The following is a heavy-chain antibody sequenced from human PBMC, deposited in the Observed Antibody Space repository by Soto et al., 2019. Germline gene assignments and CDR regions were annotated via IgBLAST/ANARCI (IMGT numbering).Heavy chain of an antibody. V-gene: IGHV4-59*01. CDR3: ARDYLQQLVGGDYYYGMDV. J-gene: IGHJ6*02. CDR1: GGSISSYY. D-gene: IGHD6-6*01. CDR2: IYYSGST. Sequence: SETLSLTCTVSGGSISSYYRGWIRQPPGKGLEWIGYIYYSGSTNYNPSLKSRVTISVDTSKNQFSLKLSSVTAADTAVYYCARDYLQQLVGGDYYYGMDVWGQGTTVTVSS.